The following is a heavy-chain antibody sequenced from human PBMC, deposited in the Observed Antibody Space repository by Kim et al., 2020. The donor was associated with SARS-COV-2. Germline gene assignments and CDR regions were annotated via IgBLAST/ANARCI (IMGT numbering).Heavy chain of an antibody. CDR1: GYSFTNCW. CDR3: GKSGYSGYEFDY. J-gene: IGHJ4*02. V-gene: IGHV5-51*01. CDR2: IYPGDSDT. D-gene: IGHD5-12*01. Sequence: GESLKISCKTSGYSFTNCWIGWVRQMPGKGLEWMGIIYPGDSDTRYSPSFQGQVTISADKSITAAYLQWSSLKASDTAMYYCGKSGYSGYEFDYWGQGTLVTVSS.